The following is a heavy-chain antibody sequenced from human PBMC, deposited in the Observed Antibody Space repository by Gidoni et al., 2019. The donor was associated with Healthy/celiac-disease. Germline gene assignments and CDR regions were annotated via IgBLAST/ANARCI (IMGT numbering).Heavy chain of an antibody. D-gene: IGHD3-22*01. CDR1: GFTFSNAW. J-gene: IGHJ4*02. CDR3: TTPSSGYYSPFDY. V-gene: IGHV3-15*01. CDR2: IKSKTDGGTT. Sequence: EVQLVESGGGLVKPGGSLRLSCAASGFTFSNAWMSWVRQAPGKGLEWFGRIKSKTDGGTTDYAAPVKGRFTISRDDSKNTLYLQMNSLKTEDTAVYYCTTPSSGYYSPFDYWGQGTLVTVSS.